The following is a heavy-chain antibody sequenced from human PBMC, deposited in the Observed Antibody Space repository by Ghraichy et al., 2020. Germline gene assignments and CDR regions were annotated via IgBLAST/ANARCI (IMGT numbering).Heavy chain of an antibody. V-gene: IGHV3-74*01. CDR2: INSDGSST. CDR3: ARWTPTVGPHY. CDR1: GFTFSSYW. Sequence: GESLNISCAASGFTFSSYWMHWVRQAPGKGLVWVSRINSDGSSTSYADSVKGRFTISRDNAKNTLYLQMNSLRAEDTAVYYCARWTPTVGPHYWGQGTLVTVSS. D-gene: IGHD1-1*01. J-gene: IGHJ4*02.